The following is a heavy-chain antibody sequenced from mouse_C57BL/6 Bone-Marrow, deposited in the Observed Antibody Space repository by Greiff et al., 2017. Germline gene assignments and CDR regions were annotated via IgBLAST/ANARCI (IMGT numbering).Heavy chain of an antibody. Sequence: VQLQQSGAELVKPGASVKLSCKASGYNFTSYWMQWVKQRPGQGLEWIGEIDPSDSYTNYNQKFKGKATLTVDTSSSTAYMQLSSLTSEDSAVYYCAIEELDGYHWYFDVWGTGTTVTVSS. V-gene: IGHV1-50*01. J-gene: IGHJ1*03. CDR1: GYNFTSYW. CDR3: AIEELDGYHWYFDV. CDR2: IDPSDSYT. D-gene: IGHD2-3*01.